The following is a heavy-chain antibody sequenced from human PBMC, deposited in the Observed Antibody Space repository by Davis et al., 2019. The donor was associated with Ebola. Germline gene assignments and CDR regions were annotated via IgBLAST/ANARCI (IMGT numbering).Heavy chain of an antibody. J-gene: IGHJ4*02. V-gene: IGHV3-7*01. CDR1: GFTFSSYW. CDR3: ARDFTGTTVTTHFFDY. CDR2: IKQDGSEK. Sequence: GESLKISCAASGFTFSSYWMTWVRQAPGKGLEWVANIKQDGSEKYYVDSVKGRFTISRDNAKNSLYLQMNSLRAEDMAVYYCARDFTGTTVTTHFFDYWGQGTLVTVSS. D-gene: IGHD4-17*01.